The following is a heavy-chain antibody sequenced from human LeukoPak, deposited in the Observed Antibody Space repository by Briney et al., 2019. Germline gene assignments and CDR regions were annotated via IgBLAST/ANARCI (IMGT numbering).Heavy chain of an antibody. CDR1: GFTVGSNY. Sequence: GGSLRLSCAASGFTVGSNYMSWVRQAPGKGLEWVSVIYSGGSTYYADSVKGRFTISRDNSKNTLYLQMNSLRAEDTAVYYCAKDSSGWYHYFDYWGQGTLVTVSS. CDR3: AKDSSGWYHYFDY. D-gene: IGHD6-19*01. J-gene: IGHJ4*02. V-gene: IGHV3-53*01. CDR2: IYSGGST.